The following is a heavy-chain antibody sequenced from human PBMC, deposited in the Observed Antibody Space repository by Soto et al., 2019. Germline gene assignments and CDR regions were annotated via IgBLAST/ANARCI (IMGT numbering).Heavy chain of an antibody. D-gene: IGHD2-8*01. CDR2: IWYDGSNK. CDR1: GFTFSSYG. J-gene: IGHJ6*02. V-gene: IGHV3-33*01. Sequence: QVQLVESGGGVVQPGRSLRLSCAASGFTFSSYGMHWVRQAPGKGLEWVAVIWYDGSNKYYADSVKGRFTISRDNSKNTLYLQMNSLRAEDTAVYYCARDRDIVQGDYYYYYGMDVWGQGTTVTVSS. CDR3: ARDRDIVQGDYYYYYGMDV.